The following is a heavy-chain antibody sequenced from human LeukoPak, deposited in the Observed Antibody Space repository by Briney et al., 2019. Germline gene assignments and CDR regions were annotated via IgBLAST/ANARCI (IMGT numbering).Heavy chain of an antibody. V-gene: IGHV3-30*04. CDR2: ISYDGSNK. J-gene: IGHJ4*02. Sequence: GGSLRLSCAASGFTFSSYAMHWVRQAPGKGLEWVAVISYDGSNKYYADSVKGRFTISRDNSKNTLYLQMNSLRAEDTAVYHCASEIIFGSFDYWGQGTLVTVSS. CDR1: GFTFSSYA. D-gene: IGHD3-3*01. CDR3: ASEIIFGSFDY.